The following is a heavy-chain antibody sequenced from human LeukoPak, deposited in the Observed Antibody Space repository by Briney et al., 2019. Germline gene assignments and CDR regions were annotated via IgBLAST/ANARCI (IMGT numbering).Heavy chain of an antibody. CDR2: IYYSGST. CDR1: GGSISSYY. V-gene: IGHV4-59*01. Sequence: SETLSLTCTVSGGSISSYYWSWIRQPPGKGLEWIGYIYYSGSTNYNPSLKSRVTISVDTSKNQFSLKLSSVTAADTAVYYCARPVLLWFGGGWFDPWGQGTLVTVSS. D-gene: IGHD3-10*01. CDR3: ARPVLLWFGGGWFDP. J-gene: IGHJ5*02.